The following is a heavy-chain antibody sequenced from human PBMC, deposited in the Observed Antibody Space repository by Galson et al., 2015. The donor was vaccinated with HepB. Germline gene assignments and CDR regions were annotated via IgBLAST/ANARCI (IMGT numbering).Heavy chain of an antibody. CDR1: GFTFSSYG. J-gene: IGHJ4*02. Sequence: SLRLSCAASGFTFSSYGMHWVRQAPGKGLEWVAVISYDGSNKYYADPVKGRFTISRDNSKNTLYLQMNSLRAEDTAVYYCAVYSYPDYWGQGTLVTVSS. CDR3: AVYSYPDY. V-gene: IGHV3-30*03. D-gene: IGHD1-26*01. CDR2: ISYDGSNK.